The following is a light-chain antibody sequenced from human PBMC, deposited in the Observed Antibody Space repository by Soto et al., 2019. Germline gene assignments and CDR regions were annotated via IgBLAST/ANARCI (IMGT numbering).Light chain of an antibody. CDR2: DVS. Sequence: QSVLTQPASVSGSPGQSITISCTGTSSDVGGHNLVSWYQQHPGRGPRLMISDVSRRPSGVSNRFSGSKSGNTASLTISGLQAEDEADYYCCSYAGGGTVVFGGGTKVTVL. V-gene: IGLV2-23*02. J-gene: IGLJ2*01. CDR3: CSYAGGGTVV. CDR1: SSDVGGHNL.